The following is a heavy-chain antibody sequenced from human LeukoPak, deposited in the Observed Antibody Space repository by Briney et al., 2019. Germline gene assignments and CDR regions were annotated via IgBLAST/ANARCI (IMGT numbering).Heavy chain of an antibody. J-gene: IGHJ4*02. CDR3: ARDSRSVVVPAAIRANFNY. D-gene: IGHD2-2*01. Sequence: GGSLRLSCAASGFTVSSNYMSWVRQAPGKGLEWVSVIYSGGSTYYADSVKGRFTISRDNSKNTLYLQMNSLRAEDTAVYYCARDSRSVVVPAAIRANFNYWGQGTLVTVSS. CDR1: GFTVSSNY. V-gene: IGHV3-66*01. CDR2: IYSGGST.